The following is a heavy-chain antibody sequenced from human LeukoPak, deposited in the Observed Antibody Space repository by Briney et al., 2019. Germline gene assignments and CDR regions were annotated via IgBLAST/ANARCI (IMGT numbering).Heavy chain of an antibody. J-gene: IGHJ5*02. Sequence: ASVKVSCKASGYTFTSYDINWVRQAAGQGLEWMGWMNPNTGNTGSAQRFQGRVTMTRDTSISTAYMELSSLRSEDTAVYYCARGPLVRLPSSFDPWGQGTLVTVSS. D-gene: IGHD3-16*02. CDR3: ARGPLVRLPSSFDP. CDR1: GYTFTSYD. CDR2: MNPNTGNT. V-gene: IGHV1-8*01.